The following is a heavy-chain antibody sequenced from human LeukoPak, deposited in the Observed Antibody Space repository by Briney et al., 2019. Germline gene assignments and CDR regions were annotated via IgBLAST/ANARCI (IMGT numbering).Heavy chain of an antibody. D-gene: IGHD3-22*01. CDR3: ARELGTMIVVVITQVGWFDP. CDR1: GGTFSSYA. CDR2: IIPIFGTA. J-gene: IGHJ5*02. Sequence: SVKVSCKASGGTFSSYAISWVRQAPGQGFEWMGRIIPIFGTANYAQKFQSRVTITTDESTSTAYMELSSLRSEDTAVYYCARELGTMIVVVITQVGWFDPWGQGTLVTVSS. V-gene: IGHV1-69*05.